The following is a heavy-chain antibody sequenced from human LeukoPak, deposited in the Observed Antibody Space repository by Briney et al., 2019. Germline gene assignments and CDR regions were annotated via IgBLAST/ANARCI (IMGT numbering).Heavy chain of an antibody. V-gene: IGHV1-46*01. Sequence: ASVKVSCKASGGTFSSYAISWVRQAPGQGLEWMGIINPSGGSTNYAQKFQGRVTVTRDTSTNTVYMELSSLRSEDTAVYYCARGPSITMVRGGQWYYYMDVWGKGTTVTISS. CDR2: INPSGGST. J-gene: IGHJ6*03. D-gene: IGHD3-10*01. CDR1: GGTFSSYA. CDR3: ARGPSITMVRGGQWYYYMDV.